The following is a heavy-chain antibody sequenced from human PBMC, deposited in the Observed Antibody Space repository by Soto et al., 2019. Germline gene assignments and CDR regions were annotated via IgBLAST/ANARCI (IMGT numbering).Heavy chain of an antibody. CDR2: ISGSGGST. Sequence: GGSLRLSCAASGFTFSSYAMSWVRQAPGKGLEWVSAISGSGGSTYYADSVKGRFTISRDNSKNTLYLQMNSLRAEDTAVYYYAKAKQLVHWFDPWGQGTLVTVSS. D-gene: IGHD6-13*01. CDR1: GFTFSSYA. J-gene: IGHJ5*02. CDR3: AKAKQLVHWFDP. V-gene: IGHV3-23*01.